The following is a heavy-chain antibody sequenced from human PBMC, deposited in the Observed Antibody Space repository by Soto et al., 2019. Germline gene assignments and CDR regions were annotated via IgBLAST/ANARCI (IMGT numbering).Heavy chain of an antibody. CDR1: GFTFSSYS. CDR3: ARDRSSGYYYTQYSY. Sequence: EVQLVESGGGLVKPGGSLRLSCAASGFTFSSYSMNWVRQAPGKGLEWVSSISSSSSYIYYADSVKGRFTISRDNAKNSLYLQMNSLRAEDTAVYYCARDRSSGYYYTQYSYWGQGTLVTVSS. CDR2: ISSSSSYI. V-gene: IGHV3-21*01. D-gene: IGHD3-22*01. J-gene: IGHJ4*02.